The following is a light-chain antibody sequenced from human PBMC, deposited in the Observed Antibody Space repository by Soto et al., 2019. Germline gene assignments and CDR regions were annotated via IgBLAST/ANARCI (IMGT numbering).Light chain of an antibody. CDR3: QQYNNWPRT. CDR2: GAS. CDR1: QSVSAN. Sequence: EIVMTQSPATLSVSPGDRATVSRRASQSVSANLAWYQQKPGQGPRPLIYGASTRAAGIPARFGGSGSGTEFTLTISSLQSEDFAVYYCQQYNNWPRTCGQGTKVDIK. J-gene: IGKJ1*01. V-gene: IGKV3-15*01.